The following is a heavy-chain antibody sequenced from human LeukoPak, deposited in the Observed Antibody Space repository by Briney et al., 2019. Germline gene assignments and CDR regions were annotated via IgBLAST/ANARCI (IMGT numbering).Heavy chain of an antibody. Sequence: PGQSLKISCKGSGYSFTSYWIAWVRLMPGKGLECMGIIYPGDSDTTYSPSFQGQVTISADKSISTAYLQWSSLKASDTAMYYCARLRDSRSYYGYWGQGTLVTVSS. D-gene: IGHD3-22*01. J-gene: IGHJ4*02. CDR3: ARLRDSRSYYGY. CDR1: GYSFTSYW. V-gene: IGHV5-51*01. CDR2: IYPGDSDT.